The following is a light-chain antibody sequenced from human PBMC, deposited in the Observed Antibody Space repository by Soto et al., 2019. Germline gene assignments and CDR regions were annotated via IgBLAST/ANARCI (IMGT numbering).Light chain of an antibody. V-gene: IGKV3-20*01. Sequence: EVVLTQSPGTLSLSPGERATLSCRASQSVSNTYVAWYQHIPGQTPRLLISGASNRATGIPDRFSGSGSGTDFTLTISRLEPEDFAVYYCQQHDNSPWMFGQGTKV. CDR3: QQHDNSPWM. CDR2: GAS. J-gene: IGKJ1*01. CDR1: QSVSNTY.